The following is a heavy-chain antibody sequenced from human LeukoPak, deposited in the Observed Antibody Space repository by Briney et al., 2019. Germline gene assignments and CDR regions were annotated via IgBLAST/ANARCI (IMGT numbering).Heavy chain of an antibody. V-gene: IGHV4-34*01. CDR2: INDSRTI. Sequence: SETLSLTCAVYGGSFSNYYWSWIRQSPGKGLEWIGEINDSRTINYNPSLMSRVTISVDKSKNQFSLKLSSVTAADTAVYYCARRWNYGRNYYIDVWGKGATVILSS. CDR1: GGSFSNYY. D-gene: IGHD1-7*01. J-gene: IGHJ6*03. CDR3: ARRWNYGRNYYIDV.